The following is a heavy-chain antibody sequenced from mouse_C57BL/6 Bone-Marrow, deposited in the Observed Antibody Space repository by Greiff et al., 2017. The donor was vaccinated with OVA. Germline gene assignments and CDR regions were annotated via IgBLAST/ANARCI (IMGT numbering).Heavy chain of an antibody. CDR2: ITHSGET. V-gene: IGHV12-3*01. CDR1: GFPITSGYY. J-gene: IGHJ1*03. CDR3: AGATTYYGNLYWYFDV. Sequence: KLVESGPGLVKPSQSLFLTCSITGFPITSGYYWIWIRQSPGKPLEWMGYITHSGETFYNPSLQSPISITRETSKNQFFLQLNSVTTEDTAMYYCAGATTYYGNLYWYFDVWGTGTTVTVSA. D-gene: IGHD2-10*01.